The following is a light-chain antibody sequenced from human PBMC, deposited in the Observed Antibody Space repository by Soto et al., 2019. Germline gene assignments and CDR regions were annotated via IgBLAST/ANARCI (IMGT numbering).Light chain of an antibody. J-gene: IGLJ2*01. CDR2: FESSGSY. CDR3: ETWDTNTRI. V-gene: IGLV4-60*03. CDR1: SGHSSCV. Sequence: QSVLTQSSSASASLGPSVKLTCTRSSGHSSCVNVWHQQQPGKAPRYLMKFESSGSYNKGSGVPDRFSGSSSGADRYLTISDLQSEDEADYYCETWDTNTRIFGGGTKLTVL.